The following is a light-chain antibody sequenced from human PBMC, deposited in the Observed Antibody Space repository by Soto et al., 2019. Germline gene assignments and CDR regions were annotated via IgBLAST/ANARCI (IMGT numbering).Light chain of an antibody. V-gene: IGKV3-11*01. CDR3: QQRSKRPPYT. J-gene: IGKJ2*01. CDR1: QSVSTY. CDR2: DAS. Sequence: EFVLTQSPATLSLSPGERATLSCRASQSVSTYLAWYQQKPGQAPRLLIYDASNRATGIPARFSGSGSGTDFTLTISSLEPEDFAVYYCQQRSKRPPYTFGQGTKVDIK.